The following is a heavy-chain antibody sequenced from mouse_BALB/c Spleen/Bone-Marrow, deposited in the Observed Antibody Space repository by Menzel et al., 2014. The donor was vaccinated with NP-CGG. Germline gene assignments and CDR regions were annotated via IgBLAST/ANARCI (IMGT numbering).Heavy chain of an antibody. CDR2: ISSGGSA. CDR1: GFTFSNFA. Sequence: EVKLQESGGGLVKPGGSLKLSCAASGFTFSNFAMSWVRQTPDKRLEWVASISSGGSAYYPDSVKGRLSISRDNARDILFLQIISLRSEDTAMYYCARGYDYDFDSWGQGTSLTVSS. D-gene: IGHD2-4*01. CDR3: ARGYDYDFDS. J-gene: IGHJ2*02. V-gene: IGHV5-6-5*01.